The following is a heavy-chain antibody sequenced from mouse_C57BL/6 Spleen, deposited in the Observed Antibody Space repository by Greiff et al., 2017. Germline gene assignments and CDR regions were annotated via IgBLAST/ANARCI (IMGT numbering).Heavy chain of an antibody. J-gene: IGHJ2*01. V-gene: IGHV6-3*01. CDR1: GFTFSNYW. CDR3: TDLNWDVGGYYFDY. Sequence: EVKLQESGGGLVQPGGSMKLSCVASGFTFSNYWMNWVRQSPEKGLEWVAQIRLKSDNYATHYAESVKGRFTISRDDSKSSVYLQMNNLRAEETGIYYGTDLNWDVGGYYFDYWGQGTTLTVSS. CDR2: IRLKSDNYAT. D-gene: IGHD4-1*01.